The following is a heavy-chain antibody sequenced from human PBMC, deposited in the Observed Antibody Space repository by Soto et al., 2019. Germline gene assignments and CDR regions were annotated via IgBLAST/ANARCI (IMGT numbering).Heavy chain of an antibody. V-gene: IGHV4-59*01. CDR2: VYYTGST. Sequence: SETLSLTCSVSGGSISGSYWSWIRQSPGKGLEWLGYVYYTGSTNYSPSLRSRVSISVDTSKNEFSLRLSSVTAAGTAVYFCARSVAVPGAHIDYWGQGTQVTVS. D-gene: IGHD6-19*01. J-gene: IGHJ4*02. CDR3: ARSVAVPGAHIDY. CDR1: GGSISGSY.